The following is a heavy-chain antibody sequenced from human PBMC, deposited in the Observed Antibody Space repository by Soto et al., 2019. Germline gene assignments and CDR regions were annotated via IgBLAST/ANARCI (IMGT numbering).Heavy chain of an antibody. D-gene: IGHD5-12*01. CDR1: GFTFSRYS. CDR2: IKQDGSEK. CDR3: AREEGIVATANGPFDY. J-gene: IGHJ4*02. Sequence: LRPACAASGFTFSRYSMSWVRQAPGKGLEWVANIKQDGSEKYYVDSVKGRFTISRDNAKNSLYLQMNSLRAEDTAVYYCAREEGIVATANGPFDYWGQGTLVTVSS. V-gene: IGHV3-7*03.